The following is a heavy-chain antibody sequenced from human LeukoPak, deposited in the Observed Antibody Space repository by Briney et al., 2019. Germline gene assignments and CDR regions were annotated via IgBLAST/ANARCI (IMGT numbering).Heavy chain of an antibody. J-gene: IGHJ4*02. CDR3: ARHHQGGYYIR. Sequence: PGGSLRLSCAASGFTFSNYWTTWVRQAPGKGLEWVANINRDGSAKYYVDSVKGRFTISRDNAENSLYLQMNSLRAEDSAVYYCARHHQGGYYIRWGPGTLFSVSS. CDR1: GFTFSNYW. D-gene: IGHD3-22*01. V-gene: IGHV3-7*01. CDR2: INRDGSAK.